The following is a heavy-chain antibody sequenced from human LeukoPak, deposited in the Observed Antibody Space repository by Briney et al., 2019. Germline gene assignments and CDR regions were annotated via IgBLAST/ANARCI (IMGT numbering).Heavy chain of an antibody. J-gene: IGHJ5*02. CDR1: GGSISSGSYY. V-gene: IGHV4-61*02. CDR2: IYTSGST. D-gene: IGHD6-13*01. Sequence: SQTLSLTCTVSGGSISSGSYYWSWIRQPAGKGLEWIGRIYTSGSTNYNPSLKSRVTISVDTSKNQFSLKLSSVTAADTAVYYCARGPPGIAAAGTFDPWGQGTLVTVSS. CDR3: ARGPPGIAAAGTFDP.